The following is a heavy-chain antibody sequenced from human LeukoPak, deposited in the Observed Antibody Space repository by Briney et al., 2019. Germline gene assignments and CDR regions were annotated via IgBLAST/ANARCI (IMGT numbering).Heavy chain of an antibody. CDR2: IWYDGSNK. D-gene: IGHD6-13*01. Sequence: SGGSLSLSCAASGFTFSSYGMHWVRQAPGKGLEWVAVIWYDGSNKYYADSVKGRFTISRDNSTNTLYLQMNSLRAEDTAVYYCAKDSRYGSSSLDYWGQGTLVTVSS. V-gene: IGHV3-33*06. CDR3: AKDSRYGSSSLDY. J-gene: IGHJ4*02. CDR1: GFTFSSYG.